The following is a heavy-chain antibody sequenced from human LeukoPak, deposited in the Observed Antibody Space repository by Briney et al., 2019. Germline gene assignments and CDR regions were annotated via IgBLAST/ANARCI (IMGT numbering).Heavy chain of an antibody. V-gene: IGHV3-7*01. CDR2: IKQDGSEK. Sequence: GGSLRLSCAASGFTFSSYWMSWVRQAPGKGLEWVANIKQDGSEKYYVDSVKGRFTISRDNAKNSLYLQMNSLRAEDTAVYYCARGFLLRSGSYERDDAFDIWGQGTMVTVSS. CDR1: GFTFSSYW. J-gene: IGHJ3*02. D-gene: IGHD1-26*01. CDR3: ARGFLLRSGSYERDDAFDI.